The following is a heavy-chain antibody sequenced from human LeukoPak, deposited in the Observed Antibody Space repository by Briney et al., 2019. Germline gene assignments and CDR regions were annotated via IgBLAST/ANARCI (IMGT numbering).Heavy chain of an antibody. V-gene: IGHV3-72*01. CDR2: TRNKANMYTT. D-gene: IGHD1-1*01. J-gene: IGHJ6*02. CDR1: VFTFSDHY. CDR3: ARVHYGMDV. Sequence: RGSLRLSCAASVFTFSDHYMDWVRPAPGKGLEWVGPTRNKANMYTTEYAASVKGRFTISKDDSKNSLHLQMNSLKTEDTAVYYCARVHYGMDVWGQGTTVTVSS.